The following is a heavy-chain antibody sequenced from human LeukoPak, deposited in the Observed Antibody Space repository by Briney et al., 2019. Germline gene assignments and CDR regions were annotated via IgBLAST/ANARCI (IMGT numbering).Heavy chain of an antibody. D-gene: IGHD5-18*01. V-gene: IGHV4-34*01. Sequence: SETLSLTCAVCGEYLSVYYWSWIRPPPGEGRECSSEINHSGSTNYKPSPKSPVTISVDTSKNQLSLKLSSVSAADTAVYYCARRRYSYVYDYWGQGTLVTVSS. CDR3: ARRRYSYVYDY. CDR1: GEYLSVYY. CDR2: INHSGST. J-gene: IGHJ4*02.